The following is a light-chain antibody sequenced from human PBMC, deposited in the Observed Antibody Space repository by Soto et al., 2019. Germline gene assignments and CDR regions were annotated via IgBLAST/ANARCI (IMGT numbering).Light chain of an antibody. V-gene: IGLV2-14*01. Sequence: QSVLTQPASVSGSPGQSITISCTGTSSDIGDYNYVSWYQQYPGKVPKLVIYDVSHRPSGVSNRFSGSKSGNTASLTISGLQAEDEAAYYCSSSTTTTSLVVFGGGTKLTVL. CDR1: SSDIGDYNY. J-gene: IGLJ3*02. CDR2: DVS. CDR3: SSSTTTTSLVV.